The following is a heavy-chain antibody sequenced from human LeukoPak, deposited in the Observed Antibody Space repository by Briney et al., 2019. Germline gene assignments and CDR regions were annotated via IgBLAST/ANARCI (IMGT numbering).Heavy chain of an antibody. Sequence: ASVKVSCKASGYTFTGYYMHWVRQAPGQGLEWMGWINPNSGGTNYAQKFQGRVTMTRDTSISTAYMELSRLRSDDTAVYYCARDRGSSWYLWGYWGQGTPVTVSS. CDR2: INPNSGGT. D-gene: IGHD6-13*01. CDR1: GYTFTGYY. J-gene: IGHJ4*02. V-gene: IGHV1-2*02. CDR3: ARDRGSSWYLWGY.